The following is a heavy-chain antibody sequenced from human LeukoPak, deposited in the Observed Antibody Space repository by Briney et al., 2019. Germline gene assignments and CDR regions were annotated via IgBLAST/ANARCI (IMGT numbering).Heavy chain of an antibody. CDR1: GYTFTSYD. CDR3: ARARFVAATRGGDWFDP. V-gene: IGHV1-8*01. CDR2: MSPNSGNT. Sequence: ASVKVSCKASGYTFTSYDINWVRQATGQGLEWMGWMSPNSGNTGYAQKFQGRVTMTRNTSISTAYMELSSLRSEDTAVYYCARARFVAATRGGDWFDPWGQGTLVTVSS. J-gene: IGHJ5*02. D-gene: IGHD2-15*01.